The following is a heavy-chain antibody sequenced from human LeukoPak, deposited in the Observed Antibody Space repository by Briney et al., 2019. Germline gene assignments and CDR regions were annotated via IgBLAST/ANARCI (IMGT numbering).Heavy chain of an antibody. V-gene: IGHV3-48*03. CDR3: ARVSGVKYYYYGMDV. CDR1: GFTFSSYE. Sequence: GGSLRLSCAASGFTFSSYEMNWVRQAPGKGLGWVSYISSSGSTIYYADSVKGRFTISRDSAKNSLYLQMNSLRAEDTAVYYCARVSGVKYYYYGMDVWGQGTTVTVSS. D-gene: IGHD3-10*01. CDR2: ISSSGSTI. J-gene: IGHJ6*02.